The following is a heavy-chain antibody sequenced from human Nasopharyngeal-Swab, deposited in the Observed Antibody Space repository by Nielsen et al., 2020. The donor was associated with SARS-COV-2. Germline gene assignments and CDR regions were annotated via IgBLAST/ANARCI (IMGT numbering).Heavy chain of an antibody. V-gene: IGHV3-7*01. Sequence: WIRQPPGKGLEWVANIKQDGSEKYYVDSVKGRFTISRDNAKNSLYLQMNSLRAEDTAVYYRARVSRYYDILTGYYAEDGMDVWGQGTTVTVSS. D-gene: IGHD3-9*01. CDR2: IKQDGSEK. CDR3: ARVSRYYDILTGYYAEDGMDV. J-gene: IGHJ6*02.